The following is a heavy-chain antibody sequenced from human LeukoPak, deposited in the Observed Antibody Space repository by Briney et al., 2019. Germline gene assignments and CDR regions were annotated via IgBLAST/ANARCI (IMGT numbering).Heavy chain of an antibody. CDR3: ARPRDFWSGYYYSWFDP. J-gene: IGHJ5*02. CDR1: GYTFTGYY. CDR2: INPNSGGT. Sequence: ASVKVSCKASGYTFTGYYMHWVRQAPGQGLEWMGWINPNSGGTNYAQKFQGRVTMTRDTSISTAYMELSRLRSDDTAVYYCARPRDFWSGYYYSWFDPWGKGTLVTVSS. D-gene: IGHD3-3*01. V-gene: IGHV1-2*02.